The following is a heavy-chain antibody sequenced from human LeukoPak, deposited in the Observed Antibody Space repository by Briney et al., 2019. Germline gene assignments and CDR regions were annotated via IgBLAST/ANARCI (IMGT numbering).Heavy chain of an antibody. CDR3: ARLFGGHDREESDFEY. CDR1: GGSISSYY. D-gene: IGHD5-12*01. CDR2: IYNSGST. Sequence: SETLSLTCTVSGGSISSYYWSWIRQSPEKGLEWIGNIYNSGSTNYNPSLKSRVTISVDTSKNQFSLKLSSVTAADTAVYYCARLFGGHDREESDFEYWGQGTLVTVSS. V-gene: IGHV4-59*08. J-gene: IGHJ4*02.